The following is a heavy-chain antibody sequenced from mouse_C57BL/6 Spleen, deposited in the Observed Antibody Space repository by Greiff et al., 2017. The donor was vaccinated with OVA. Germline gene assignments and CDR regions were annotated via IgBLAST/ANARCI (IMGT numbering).Heavy chain of an antibody. V-gene: IGHV1-9*01. CDR3: AIYDGYVGAWFAY. J-gene: IGHJ3*01. CDR1: GYTFTGYW. D-gene: IGHD2-3*01. CDR2: LLPGSGST. Sequence: QVQLQQSGAELMKPGASVKLSCKATGYTFTGYWIEWVKQRPGHGLEWLGELLPGSGSTNYNEKFKGKATFTADPSSNTAYMQLSSLTTEDAAIYYCAIYDGYVGAWFAYWGQGTLVTVSA.